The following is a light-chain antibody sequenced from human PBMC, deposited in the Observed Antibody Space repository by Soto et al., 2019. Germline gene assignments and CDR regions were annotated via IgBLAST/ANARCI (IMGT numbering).Light chain of an antibody. CDR2: DAS. CDR3: PQRRNWHLT. CDR1: QSVSSY. Sequence: EIVLTQSPATLSLSPGERATLSCRASQSVSSYLAWYQQKPGQAPRLLIYDASNRATGIPARFSGSGPGTDFTLTISSLEPEDFAVYYCPQRRNWHLTFGGGTKVDIK. J-gene: IGKJ4*01. V-gene: IGKV3D-11*02.